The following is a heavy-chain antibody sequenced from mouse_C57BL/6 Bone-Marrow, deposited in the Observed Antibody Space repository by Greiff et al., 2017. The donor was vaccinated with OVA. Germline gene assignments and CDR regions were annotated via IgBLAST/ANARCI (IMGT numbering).Heavy chain of an antibody. J-gene: IGHJ2*01. V-gene: IGHV14-4*01. CDR2: IDPENGDT. Sequence: EVQLQQSGAELVRPGASVKLSCTASGFNIKDDYMNWVKQRPEQGLEWIGWIDPENGDTEYASKFQGKATITADTSSNTAYLQLSSLTSAVTSVYYCTTEYYFDYWGQGTTLTVSS. CDR1: GFNIKDDY. CDR3: TTEYYFDY.